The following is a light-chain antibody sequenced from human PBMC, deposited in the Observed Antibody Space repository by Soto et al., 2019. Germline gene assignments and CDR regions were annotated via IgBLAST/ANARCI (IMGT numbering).Light chain of an antibody. V-gene: IGKV1-33*01. CDR1: QDISNY. CDR2: DAS. CDR3: QQDDNLPIT. J-gene: IGKJ5*01. Sequence: QMSQCPPSLSASVGDRFTISCQASQDISNYLNLYQQKPGKAPKLLIYDASNLETGVPSRFSGSGSGTDFTFTIISLQPEDIATYYCQQDDNLPITFGQGTRLEI.